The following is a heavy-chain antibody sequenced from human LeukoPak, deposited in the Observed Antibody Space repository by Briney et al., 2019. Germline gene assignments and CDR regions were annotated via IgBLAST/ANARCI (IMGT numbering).Heavy chain of an antibody. CDR1: GGPISDYY. V-gene: IGHV4-59*01. D-gene: IGHD3-22*01. CDR3: ARDRFYDNSGFRRLDF. Sequence: PSETLSLTCNVSGGPISDYYWSWIRQPPGKGLEWIGYIYFRGTTNYSPSFQSRVSISVDTSKNQFSLRLTPVTAADTAVYYCARDRFYDNSGFRRLDFWGQGLLVTVSS. J-gene: IGHJ4*02. CDR2: IYFRGTT.